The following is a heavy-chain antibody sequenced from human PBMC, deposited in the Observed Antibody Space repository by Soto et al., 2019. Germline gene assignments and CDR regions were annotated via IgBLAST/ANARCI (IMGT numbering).Heavy chain of an antibody. CDR1: GYPVTAYY. CDR3: ARGGGVGVAGSAAFDM. CDR2: INPATGAA. V-gene: IGHV1-2*02. D-gene: IGHD3-3*01. J-gene: IGHJ3*02. Sequence: QLHLVQSGAVVKKPGASVTVSCSASGYPVTAYYMHWVRQAPGRGLEWMGGINPATGAAKDTQTVQGRVTMARDTSRITVFMDLSGLASEDTAFFYFARGGGVGVAGSAAFDMWGQGTLVTVSS.